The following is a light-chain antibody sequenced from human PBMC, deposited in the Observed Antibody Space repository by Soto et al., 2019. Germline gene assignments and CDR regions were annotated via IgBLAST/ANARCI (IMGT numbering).Light chain of an antibody. V-gene: IGLV2-14*01. CDR2: EVN. CDR1: SSDVGGYKY. CDR3: TSHTRTSTLYV. Sequence: QSALTQPASVSGSTGQSITISCTGSSSDVGGYKYVSWYQQHPGKATKLMIFEVNNRPSGVSNRFSGSKSGNTASLTISGRRAEEEADYYCTSHTRTSTLYVFGTGTQLTVL. J-gene: IGLJ1*01.